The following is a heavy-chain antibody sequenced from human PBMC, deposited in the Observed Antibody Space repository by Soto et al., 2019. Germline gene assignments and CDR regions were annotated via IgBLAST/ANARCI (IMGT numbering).Heavy chain of an antibody. Sequence: PXETLALTCTVAGGSISSGGYYGSWIRQLPGKGLEWIGNIYSSGNTYYNPSLKSRVTMSVNTSKNQFSLNLSSVTAADTALYYCARDNSYSGTLVWGQGTQVTVSS. D-gene: IGHD1-26*01. CDR3: ARDNSYSGTLV. CDR1: GGSISSGGYY. CDR2: IYSSGNT. V-gene: IGHV4-31*03. J-gene: IGHJ1*01.